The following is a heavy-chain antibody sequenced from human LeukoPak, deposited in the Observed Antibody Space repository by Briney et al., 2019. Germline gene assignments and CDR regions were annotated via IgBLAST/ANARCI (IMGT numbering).Heavy chain of an antibody. Sequence: SETLSLTCAVYGGSFSGYYWSWIRQPPGKGLEWIGEINHSGSTNYNPSLKSRVTISVDTSKNQFSLKLSSVTAAETAVYYCARRANYDFWSGSWALDYWGQGTLVTVSS. CDR3: ARRANYDFWSGSWALDY. D-gene: IGHD3-3*01. CDR2: INHSGST. V-gene: IGHV4-34*01. J-gene: IGHJ4*02. CDR1: GGSFSGYY.